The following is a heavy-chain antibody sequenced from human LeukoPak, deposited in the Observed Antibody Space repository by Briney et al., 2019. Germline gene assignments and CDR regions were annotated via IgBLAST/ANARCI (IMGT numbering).Heavy chain of an antibody. D-gene: IGHD3-10*01. CDR2: IIPIFGTA. V-gene: IGHV1-69*13. J-gene: IGHJ3*02. CDR1: GGTFSSYA. CDR3: ARVVYYYGSGTLDAFDI. Sequence: SVKVSYKASGGTFSSYAISWVRQAPGQGLEWMGGIIPIFGTANYAQKFQGRVTITADESTSTAYMELSSLRSEDTAVYYCARVVYYYGSGTLDAFDIWGQGTMVTVSS.